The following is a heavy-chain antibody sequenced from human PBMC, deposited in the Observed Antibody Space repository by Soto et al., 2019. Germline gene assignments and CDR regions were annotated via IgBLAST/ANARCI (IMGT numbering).Heavy chain of an antibody. Sequence: QVQLVQSGAEVKKPGSSVKVSCKTSGDIFSGYSISWVRQAPGQGLEWMGGIIPIFGTTNYAQKFHGRVTITADKYTSTVYMGLYSLKSEETAMSYCARDLGSGCDPGQCCGQGTVVNVPP. V-gene: IGHV1-69*14. J-gene: IGHJ4*02. CDR2: IIPIFGTT. D-gene: IGHD5-12*01. CDR3: ARDLGSGCDPGQC. CDR1: GDIFSGYS.